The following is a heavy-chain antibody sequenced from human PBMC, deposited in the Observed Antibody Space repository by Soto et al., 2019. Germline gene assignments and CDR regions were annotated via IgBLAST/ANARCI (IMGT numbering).Heavy chain of an antibody. CDR2: IIPIFGTA. D-gene: IGHD3-22*01. J-gene: IGHJ3*02. CDR3: ARSQTLKKYYYDSSGYYNDAFDI. CDR1: GGTFSSYA. Sequence: QVQLVQSGAEVKKPGSSVKVSCKASGGTFSSYAISWVRQAPGQGLEWMGGIIPIFGTANYAQKFQGRVTITADESTSTAYMELSSLRSEETAVSYCARSQTLKKYYYDSSGYYNDAFDIWGQGTMVTVSS. V-gene: IGHV1-69*01.